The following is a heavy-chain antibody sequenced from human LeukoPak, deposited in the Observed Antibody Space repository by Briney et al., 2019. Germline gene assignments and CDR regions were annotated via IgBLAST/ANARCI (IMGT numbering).Heavy chain of an antibody. V-gene: IGHV4-4*07. CDR1: GGSISSYY. CDR2: IYTSWST. J-gene: IGHJ4*02. Sequence: SETLSLTCTVSGGSISSYYWSWIRQPAGKGLEWIGRIYTSWSTNYNPSLKNRVTMSVDTSKNQFSLKLSSVTAADTAVYYCARDHCSGGSCYSGGFDYWGQGTLVTVSS. D-gene: IGHD2-15*01. CDR3: ARDHCSGGSCYSGGFDY.